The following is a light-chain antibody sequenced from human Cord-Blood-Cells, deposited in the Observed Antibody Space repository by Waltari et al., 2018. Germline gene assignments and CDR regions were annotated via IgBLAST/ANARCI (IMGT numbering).Light chain of an antibody. CDR2: EDS. V-gene: IGLV2-14*01. J-gene: IGLJ3*02. CDR3: SSYTGSSTWV. CDR1: SSEFVDYNF. Sequence: QSALTQPASVSGSPGQSITISCPGTSSEFVDYNFVSWYQQHPGKTPKLMINEDSNRPSGVSNRFSGSKSGNTASLTISGLQAEDEADYYCSSYTGSSTWVFGGGTKLTVL.